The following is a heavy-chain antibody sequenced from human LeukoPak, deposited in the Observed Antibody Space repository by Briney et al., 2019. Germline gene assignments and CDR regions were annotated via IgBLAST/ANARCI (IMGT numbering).Heavy chain of an antibody. CDR1: GFTFTAYL. CDR2: MSSDGNAM. CDR3: VRESEYYFDHSASFDY. V-gene: IGHV3-30-3*01. J-gene: IGHJ4*02. D-gene: IGHD3-22*01. Sequence: PGGSLRLSCAASGFTFTAYLIHWVRQAPGKGLEWVAVMSSDGNAMFYADSAKGRFTISRDNSKNTLYLQMISLRAEDTAVYYCVRESEYYFDHSASFDYWGQGTLVTVSS.